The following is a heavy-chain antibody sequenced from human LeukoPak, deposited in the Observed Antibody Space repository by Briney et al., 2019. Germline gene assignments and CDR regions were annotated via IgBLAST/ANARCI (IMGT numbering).Heavy chain of an antibody. CDR3: ARASCSSTSCSNRFDP. D-gene: IGHD2-2*01. Sequence: GESLKISCKGSGYSFTSYWISWVRQMPGKGLEWMGRIDPSDSYTNYSPSFQGHVTISADKSISTAYLQWSSLKASDTAMYYCARASCSSTSCSNRFDPWGQGTLVTVSS. V-gene: IGHV5-10-1*01. CDR1: GYSFTSYW. CDR2: IDPSDSYT. J-gene: IGHJ5*02.